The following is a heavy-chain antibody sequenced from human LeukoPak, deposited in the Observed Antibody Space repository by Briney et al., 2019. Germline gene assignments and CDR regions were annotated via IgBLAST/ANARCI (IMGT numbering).Heavy chain of an antibody. V-gene: IGHV3-23*01. D-gene: IGHD1-26*01. CDR1: GFTFSSYA. CDR3: AKCRYCIVEESGDVDAFDI. Sequence: PGGSLRLSCAASGFTFSSYAMSWVRQAPGKGLEWVSAISGSGGSTYYADSVKGRFTISRDNSKNTLYLQMNSLRAEDTAVYYCAKCRYCIVEESGDVDAFDIWGQGTMVTVSS. J-gene: IGHJ3*02. CDR2: ISGSGGST.